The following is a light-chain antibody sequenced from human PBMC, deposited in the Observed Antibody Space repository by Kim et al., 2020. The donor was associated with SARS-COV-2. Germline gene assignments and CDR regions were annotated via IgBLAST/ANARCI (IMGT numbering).Light chain of an antibody. V-gene: IGKV3-15*01. CDR1: QSVSSN. CDR2: CAS. Sequence: EIVMTQSPATLSVSPGERATLSCRASQSVSSNLAWYQQKPGQAPRLLIYCASTRATGIPARFSGSGSGTEFTLTISSLQSEDFAVYYCQQYNNWPQTFGHGTKVEIK. J-gene: IGKJ1*01. CDR3: QQYNNWPQT.